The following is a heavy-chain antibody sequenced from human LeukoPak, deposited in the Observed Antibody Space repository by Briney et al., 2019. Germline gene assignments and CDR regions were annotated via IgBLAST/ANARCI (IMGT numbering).Heavy chain of an antibody. V-gene: IGHV3-7*01. J-gene: IGHJ4*02. CDR2: IKQDGSEK. D-gene: IGHD3-22*01. CDR1: GFTFSSYW. Sequence: GGSLRLSCAASGFTFSSYWMSWVRQAPGKGLEWVANIKQDGSEKYYVDSVKGRFTISRDNAKNSLYLQMNSLRAEDTAVYYCARAPTYYYDSSGYLTYFDYWGQGTLVTVSS. CDR3: ARAPTYYYDSSGYLTYFDY.